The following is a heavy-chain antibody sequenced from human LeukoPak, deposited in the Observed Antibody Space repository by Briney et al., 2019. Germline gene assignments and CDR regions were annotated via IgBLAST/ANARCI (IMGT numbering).Heavy chain of an antibody. Sequence: SETLSLTCTVYGGSFNRYFYSWIRQPPGKGLEWIGEISHSGIFDYNPSLKSRVTISVDTSKKQFSLTLTAVTAADTSVYYCAGQTGPTFDIWGQGTMVTVSS. CDR1: GGSFNRYF. V-gene: IGHV4-34*01. D-gene: IGHD3-9*01. CDR3: AGQTGPTFDI. CDR2: ISHSGIF. J-gene: IGHJ3*02.